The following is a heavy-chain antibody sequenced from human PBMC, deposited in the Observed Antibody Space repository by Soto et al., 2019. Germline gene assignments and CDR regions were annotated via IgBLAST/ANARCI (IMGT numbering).Heavy chain of an antibody. J-gene: IGHJ4*02. CDR1: GYTFTSYG. D-gene: IGHD4-17*01. CDR3: ARDLSPYGDYVGFDY. Sequence: QVQLVQSGAEVKKPGASVKVSCKASGYTFTSYGISWVRQAPGQGLEWMGWISAYNGNTNYAQKLQGRVTMTTDTSXITAYMELRSLRSDDTAVYYCARDLSPYGDYVGFDYWGQGTLVTVSS. CDR2: ISAYNGNT. V-gene: IGHV1-18*01.